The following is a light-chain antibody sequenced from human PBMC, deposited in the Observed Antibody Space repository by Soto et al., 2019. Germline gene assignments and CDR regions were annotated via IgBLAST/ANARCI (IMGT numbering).Light chain of an antibody. CDR2: DAS. CDR1: QSINSW. V-gene: IGKV1-5*01. CDR3: QQYNYYPYN. J-gene: IGKJ2*01. Sequence: DIQMTQSPSTLSASVGDRVTITCRASQSINSWLAWYQQKPGKAPNLLISDASSLESGVPSRFSGSGSGTEFTLTISSLQPGDFATYYCQQYNYYPYNFGQGTKLEIK.